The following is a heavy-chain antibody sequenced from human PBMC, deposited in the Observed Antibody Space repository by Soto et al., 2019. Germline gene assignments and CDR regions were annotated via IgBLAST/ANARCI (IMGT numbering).Heavy chain of an antibody. CDR1: GYTFTSYA. CDR3: ARPMITIFGVVNTEALDY. Sequence: ASVKVSCKASGYTFTSYAMHWVRQAPGQRLEWMGWINAGNGNTKYSQKFQGRVTITRDTSASTAYMELSSLRSGDTAVYYCARPMITIFGVVNTEALDYWGQGTLVTVSS. J-gene: IGHJ4*02. D-gene: IGHD3-3*01. CDR2: INAGNGNT. V-gene: IGHV1-3*01.